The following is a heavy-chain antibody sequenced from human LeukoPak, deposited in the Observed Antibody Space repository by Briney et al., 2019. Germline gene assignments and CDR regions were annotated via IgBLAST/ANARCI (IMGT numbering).Heavy chain of an antibody. CDR3: ATLYLNWFDS. Sequence: SVKLSCKASGGTFSSYSISWVRQAPGKGLEWMGGIIPIFGTANYAQKFQGRVTMPEDTSTDTAYMELSSLRSEDTAVYYGATLYLNWFDSGGRGTLVTVSS. CDR2: IIPIFGTA. CDR1: GGTFSSYS. V-gene: IGHV1-69*06. D-gene: IGHD2-15*01. J-gene: IGHJ5*01.